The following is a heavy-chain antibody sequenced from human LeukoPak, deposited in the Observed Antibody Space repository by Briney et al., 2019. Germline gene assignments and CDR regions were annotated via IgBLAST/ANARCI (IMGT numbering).Heavy chain of an antibody. J-gene: IGHJ4*02. CDR3: AKWKYSNSGIDDY. D-gene: IGHD6-6*01. V-gene: IGHV3-23*01. CDR2: ISGSGDNT. CDR1: GFTFSSYA. Sequence: GGSLRLSCAASGFTFSSYAMSWVRQVPGKGLEWVPVISGSGDNTYYADSVKGRFTISRDNSKNMLYLQMNSLRAEDTAVYYCAKWKYSNSGIDDYWGQGTLVTVSS.